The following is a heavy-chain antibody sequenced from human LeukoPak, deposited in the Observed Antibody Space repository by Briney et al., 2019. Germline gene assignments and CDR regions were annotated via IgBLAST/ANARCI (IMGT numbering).Heavy chain of an antibody. V-gene: IGHV3-21*01. D-gene: IGHD1-14*01. J-gene: IGHJ2*01. CDR3: ARDPPRSPNLRYFDL. CDR1: GFTFSSYS. Sequence: GGSLRLSCAASGFTFSSYSMNWVRQAPGKGLEWVSSISSSSSYIYYADSVKGRFTISRARSKNSLYLQMNSLRAEDTAVYSCARDPPRSPNLRYFDLWGRGTLVTVSS. CDR2: ISSSSSYI.